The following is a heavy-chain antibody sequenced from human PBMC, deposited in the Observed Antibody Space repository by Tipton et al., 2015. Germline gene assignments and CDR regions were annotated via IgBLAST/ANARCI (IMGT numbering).Heavy chain of an antibody. J-gene: IGHJ4*02. CDR3: ACQDYDSLTRDYQTVDY. V-gene: IGHV3-23*01. CDR1: GFTFINYA. D-gene: IGHD3-9*01. CDR2: ITSSGGST. Sequence: SLRLSCAASGFTFINYAMSWVRQAPGKGLEWVAAITSSGGSTHYADSVKGRFTISRDTSGNTLYLQMNSLRAEDTAVYYCACQDYDSLTRDYQTVDYWGQGTLVTVSS.